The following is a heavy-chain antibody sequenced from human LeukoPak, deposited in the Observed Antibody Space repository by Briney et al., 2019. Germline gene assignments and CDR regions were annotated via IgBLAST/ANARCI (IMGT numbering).Heavy chain of an antibody. CDR3: ARENIVATEPFLFDY. V-gene: IGHV3-48*04. D-gene: IGHD5-12*01. CDR1: GFTFSSYS. J-gene: IGHJ4*02. CDR2: ISSSSSTI. Sequence: GGSLRLSCTASGFTFSSYSMNWVRQAPGKGLEWVSYISSSSSTIYYADSVKGRFTISRDNAKNSLYLQMNSLRAEDTAVYYCARENIVATEPFLFDYWGQGTLVTVSS.